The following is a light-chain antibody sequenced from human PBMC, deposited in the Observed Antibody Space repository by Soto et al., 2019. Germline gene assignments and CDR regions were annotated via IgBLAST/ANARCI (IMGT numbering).Light chain of an antibody. CDR3: QHYGGAPLT. Sequence: EIVFTQSPVTLSLSPGERATLSCRASQSVSIDLAWYQQKPGQAPRLLVYGAPSRATGIPDRFSGSVSGTDFTLAISRLEPEDFAVYYCQHYGGAPLTFGQGTRLEIK. CDR2: GAP. J-gene: IGKJ5*01. V-gene: IGKV3-20*01. CDR1: QSVSID.